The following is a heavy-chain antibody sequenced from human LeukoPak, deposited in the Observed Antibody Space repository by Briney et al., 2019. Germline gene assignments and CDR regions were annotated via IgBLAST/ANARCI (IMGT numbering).Heavy chain of an antibody. Sequence: SETLSLTCTVSGGSISSYYWSWIRQPPGKGLEWLGCISYSGSTYYNPSLKSRVTISVDTSKNQFSLRLSSVTAADTAVYYCAREAFDWLEWGQGTLVTVSS. J-gene: IGHJ4*02. D-gene: IGHD3-9*01. CDR3: AREAFDWLE. CDR2: ISYSGST. CDR1: GGSISSYY. V-gene: IGHV4-59*01.